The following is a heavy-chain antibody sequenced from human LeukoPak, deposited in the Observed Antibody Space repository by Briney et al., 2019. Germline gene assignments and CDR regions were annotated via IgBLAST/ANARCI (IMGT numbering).Heavy chain of an antibody. CDR2: IYYSGST. CDR1: VGSVSSGGYY. Sequence: PSETLSLTCTVSVGSVSSGGYYWSRIRQHPGKGLVWIGYIYYSGSTYYNPSLKSRVTISVDTSKNQFSLKLSSVTAADTAVYYCAREFGGYDSFFDYWGQGTLVTVSS. V-gene: IGHV4-31*03. CDR3: AREFGGYDSFFDY. J-gene: IGHJ4*02. D-gene: IGHD5-12*01.